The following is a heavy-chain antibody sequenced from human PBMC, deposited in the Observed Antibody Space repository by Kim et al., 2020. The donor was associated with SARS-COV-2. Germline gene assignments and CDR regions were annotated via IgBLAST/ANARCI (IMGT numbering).Heavy chain of an antibody. Sequence: SVKVSCKASGGTFSSYAISWVRQAPGQGLEWMGGIIPIFGTANYAQKFQGRVTITADESTSTAYMELSSLRSEDTAVYYCARGRRDCSGGSCSGSMDVWGQGTTVTVSS. V-gene: IGHV1-69*13. CDR3: ARGRRDCSGGSCSGSMDV. J-gene: IGHJ6*02. CDR2: IIPIFGTA. D-gene: IGHD2-15*01. CDR1: GGTFSSYA.